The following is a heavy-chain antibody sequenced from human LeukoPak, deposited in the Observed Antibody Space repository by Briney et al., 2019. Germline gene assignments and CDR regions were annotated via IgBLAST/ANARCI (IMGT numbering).Heavy chain of an antibody. CDR2: IYHSGST. J-gene: IGHJ4*02. D-gene: IGHD4-17*01. Sequence: SQTLSLTCAVSGGSISSGGYSWSWIRQPPGKGLEWIGYIYHSGSTYYNPSLKSRVTISVDRSKNQFSLKLSSVTAADTAVYYCARDGYGDSRTLDYWGQGTLVTVSS. CDR3: ARDGYGDSRTLDY. V-gene: IGHV4-30-2*01. CDR1: GGSISSGGYS.